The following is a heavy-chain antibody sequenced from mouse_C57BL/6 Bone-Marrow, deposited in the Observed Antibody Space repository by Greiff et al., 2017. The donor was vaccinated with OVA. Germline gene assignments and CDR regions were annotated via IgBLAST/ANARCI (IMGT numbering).Heavy chain of an antibody. CDR3: ARPYPYYYAMDY. CDR1: GFTFSSYG. V-gene: IGHV5-6*01. D-gene: IGHD2-10*01. Sequence: DVQLQESGGDLVKPGGSLKLSCAASGFTFSSYGMSWVRQTPDKRLEWVATISSGGSYTYYPDSVKGRFTISRDNAKNTLHLQMSSLKSEDTAMYYCARPYPYYYAMDYWGQGTSVTVSS. J-gene: IGHJ4*01. CDR2: ISSGGSYT.